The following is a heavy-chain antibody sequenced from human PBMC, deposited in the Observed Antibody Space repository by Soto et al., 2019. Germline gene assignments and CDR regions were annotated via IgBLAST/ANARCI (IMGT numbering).Heavy chain of an antibody. J-gene: IGHJ4*02. D-gene: IGHD4-17*01. Sequence: QVQLQESGPGLVKASGTLSLTCAVSGGSISSNNWWSWVRQPPGKGLEWIGEIYHSGSTNYNPSLXXRXTXXVDKSKNQFSLKLSSVTAADTAVYYCARSTVTEDYWGQGTLVTVSS. V-gene: IGHV4-4*02. CDR3: ARSTVTEDY. CDR1: GGSISSNNW. CDR2: IYHSGST.